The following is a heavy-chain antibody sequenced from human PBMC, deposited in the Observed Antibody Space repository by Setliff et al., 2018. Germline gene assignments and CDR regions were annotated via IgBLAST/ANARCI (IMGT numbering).Heavy chain of an antibody. CDR3: ARHKSNGSGSYPSLYMDV. Sequence: SETLSLTCRVSGGSISSGNYYWGLIRQPPGKGLEWVATIYYSGSTYPNPSLKSRLIISVDAPDNQFSVKLSSVTAADTAVYYCARHKSNGSGSYPSLYMDVWGKGIMVTVS. D-gene: IGHD3-10*01. CDR2: IYYSGST. V-gene: IGHV4-39*01. J-gene: IGHJ6*03. CDR1: GGSISSGNYY.